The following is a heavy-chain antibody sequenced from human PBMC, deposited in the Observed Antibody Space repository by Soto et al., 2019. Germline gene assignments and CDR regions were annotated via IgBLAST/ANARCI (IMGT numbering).Heavy chain of an antibody. D-gene: IGHD6-19*01. J-gene: IGHJ1*01. CDR1: GFTVSTNY. CDR3: ALAPTDKQWADYFQP. CDR2: IYSGGST. Sequence: EVQLVESGGGLVQPGGSLRLSCSASGFTVSTNYMTWVRQAPGKGLEWVSTIYSGGSTYYADSVKGRFTISRDNSENMLYRQMKSLKDEDTAVDYGALAPTDKQWADYFQPWGQGTLGTV. V-gene: IGHV3-66*01.